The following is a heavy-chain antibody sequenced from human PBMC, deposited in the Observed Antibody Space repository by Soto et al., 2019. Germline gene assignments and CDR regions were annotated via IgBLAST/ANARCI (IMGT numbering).Heavy chain of an antibody. CDR2: IYPGDSDT. D-gene: IGHD3-10*01. CDR3: ARRLLDEWFGELSPVYFDY. Sequence: GESLKISCKGSGYSFTSYWIGWVRQMPGKGLEWMGIIYPGDSDTRYSPSFQGQVTISADKSISTAYLQWSSLKASDTAMYYCARRLLDEWFGELSPVYFDYWGQGTLVTVSS. CDR1: GYSFTSYW. V-gene: IGHV5-51*01. J-gene: IGHJ4*02.